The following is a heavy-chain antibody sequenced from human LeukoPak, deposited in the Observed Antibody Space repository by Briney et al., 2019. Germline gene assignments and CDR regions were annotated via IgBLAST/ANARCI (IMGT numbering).Heavy chain of an antibody. CDR1: GFTFSSYS. CDR3: ARGGRSGWYPDY. V-gene: IGHV3-21*01. J-gene: IGHJ4*02. CDR2: ISSSSSYI. D-gene: IGHD6-19*01. Sequence: GGSLRLSCAASGFTFSSYSMNWVRQAPGKGLEWVSSISSSSSYIYYADSVKGRFTISRDNAKNSLYLQMNSLRAEDTAVYYCARGGRSGWYPDYWGQGTLVTVSS.